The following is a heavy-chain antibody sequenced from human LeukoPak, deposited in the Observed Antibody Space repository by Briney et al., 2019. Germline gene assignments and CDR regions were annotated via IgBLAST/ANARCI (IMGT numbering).Heavy chain of an antibody. Sequence: ASVKVSCKASGYTFTSYGISWVRQAPGQGLEWMGIINPSGGSTSYAQKFQGRVTMTRDTSTSTVYMELSSLRSEDTAVYYCARVGITIFGVVTMADYWGQGTLVTVSS. J-gene: IGHJ4*02. CDR2: INPSGGST. D-gene: IGHD3-3*01. V-gene: IGHV1-46*01. CDR3: ARVGITIFGVVTMADY. CDR1: GYTFTSYG.